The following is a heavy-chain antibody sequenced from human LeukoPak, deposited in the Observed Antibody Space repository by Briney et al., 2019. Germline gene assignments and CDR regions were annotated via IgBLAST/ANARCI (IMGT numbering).Heavy chain of an antibody. CDR2: ISSSSSYI. Sequence: GGSLRLSCAASGFTFSSYSMNWVRQAPGKGLEWVSSISSSSSYIYYADSVKGRFTISRDNAKNSLYLQMNGLRAEDTAVYYCARGDSSGWFDPWGQGTLVTVSS. V-gene: IGHV3-21*01. D-gene: IGHD6-19*01. CDR3: ARGDSSGWFDP. CDR1: GFTFSSYS. J-gene: IGHJ5*02.